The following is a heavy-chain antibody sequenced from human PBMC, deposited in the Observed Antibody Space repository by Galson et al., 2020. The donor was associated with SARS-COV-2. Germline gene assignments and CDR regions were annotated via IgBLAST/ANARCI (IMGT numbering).Heavy chain of an antibody. CDR3: ARDSQGGNDYNYLLF. Sequence: ASVKVSCKASAYTFTSYYIHWVRHAPGQGLEWMGIINPSGGGTTYAQKFQGRVTMTRDTSTSTVYMELSSLRSEDTAVYYCARDSQGGNDYNYLLFWGQGTLVTVSS. CDR1: AYTFTSYY. D-gene: IGHD4-4*01. CDR2: INPSGGGT. J-gene: IGHJ4*02. V-gene: IGHV1-46*01.